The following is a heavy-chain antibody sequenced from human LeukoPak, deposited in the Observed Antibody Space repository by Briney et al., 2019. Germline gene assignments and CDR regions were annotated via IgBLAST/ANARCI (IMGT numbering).Heavy chain of an antibody. Sequence: GESPKISCQGSGYSFTSYWIGWVRQMPGKGLEWMGIIYPGDSDTRYSPSFQGQVTISADKSISTAYLQWSSLKASDTAMYYCAREDATPYYYYGMDVWGQGTTVTVSS. V-gene: IGHV5-51*01. D-gene: IGHD2-15*01. CDR3: AREDATPYYYYGMDV. CDR1: GYSFTSYW. CDR2: IYPGDSDT. J-gene: IGHJ6*02.